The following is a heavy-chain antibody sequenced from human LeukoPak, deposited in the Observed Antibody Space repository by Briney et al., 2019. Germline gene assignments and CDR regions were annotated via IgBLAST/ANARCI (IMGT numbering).Heavy chain of an antibody. Sequence: SETLSLTCTVSGGSINNYYWSWIRQPAGKGLEWIGRIYTSGGTNYNPSLKSRVTMSVDTSKNQFSLKLSSVTAADTALYYCARVNYYYYYMDVWGKGTTVTVSS. CDR3: ARVNYYYYYMDV. CDR2: IYTSGGT. V-gene: IGHV4-4*07. J-gene: IGHJ6*03. CDR1: GGSINNYY.